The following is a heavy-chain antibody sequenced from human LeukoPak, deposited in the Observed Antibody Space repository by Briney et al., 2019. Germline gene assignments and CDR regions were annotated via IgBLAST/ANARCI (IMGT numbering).Heavy chain of an antibody. CDR1: GGTFSSYA. CDR3: ARDYTMVRGAAGYYFDY. CDR2: IIPIFGTA. D-gene: IGHD3-10*01. Sequence: SVKVSCKASGGTFSSYAISWVRQAPGQGLEWMGGIIPIFGTANYAQKFQGRVTITADESTSTAYMELSSLRSEDTAVYYCARDYTMVRGAAGYYFDYWGQGTLVTVSS. V-gene: IGHV1-69*01. J-gene: IGHJ4*02.